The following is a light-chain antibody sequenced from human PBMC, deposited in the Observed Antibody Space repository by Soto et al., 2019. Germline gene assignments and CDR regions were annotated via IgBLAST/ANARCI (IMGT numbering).Light chain of an antibody. J-gene: IGLJ3*02. V-gene: IGLV7-43*01. CDR2: STT. CDR1: TGAVTSGYY. Sequence: QAVVTQEPSLTVSPGGTVTLTCASSTGAVTSGYYPNWFQQKPGQAPTSLIYSTTNRHSCTPARFSGSLLGGKAALTLSGVQHEDEADYYCLLYYHGARVLGGGTKLTVL. CDR3: LLYYHGARV.